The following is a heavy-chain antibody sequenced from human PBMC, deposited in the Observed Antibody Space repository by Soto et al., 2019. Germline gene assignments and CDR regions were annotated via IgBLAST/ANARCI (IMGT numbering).Heavy chain of an antibody. CDR2: IYHSGSP. Sequence: SETLSLTCAVSGGSISSGGYSWSWIRQPPGKGLEWIGYIYHSGSPYYNPSLKSRVTISVDRSKNQFSLKLSSVTAADTAVYYCARHNYGSGSTEFDYWGQGTLVTGSS. V-gene: IGHV4-30-2*01. J-gene: IGHJ4*02. CDR3: ARHNYGSGSTEFDY. D-gene: IGHD3-10*01. CDR1: GGSISSGGYS.